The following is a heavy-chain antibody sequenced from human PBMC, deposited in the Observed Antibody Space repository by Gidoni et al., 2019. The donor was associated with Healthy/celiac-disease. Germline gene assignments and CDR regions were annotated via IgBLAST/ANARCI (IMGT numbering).Heavy chain of an antibody. CDR3: ARVNLPLGFTDLIDY. J-gene: IGHJ4*02. D-gene: IGHD3-16*01. V-gene: IGHV1-18*01. Sequence: QVQLVQSGSEVKKPGASVKVSCKASGYTFTSSGISWVRQAPGQGLEWMGWFSAYKGNTNYAQKLQGRVTMTTDTSTSTAYMELRSRRSDDTAVYYCARVNLPLGFTDLIDYWGQGTLVTVSS. CDR2: FSAYKGNT. CDR1: GYTFTSSG.